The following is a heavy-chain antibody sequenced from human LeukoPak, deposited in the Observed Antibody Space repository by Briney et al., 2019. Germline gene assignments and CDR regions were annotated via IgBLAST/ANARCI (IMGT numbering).Heavy chain of an antibody. CDR3: ANPLPVSCNTTSCYS. V-gene: IGHV3-23*01. D-gene: IGHD2-2*01. CDR1: GFTFRRYD. Sequence: GGCLRLSCAASGFTFRRYDMRGVREAPGKGLEGGSGISGSGGSTYYADSVKGRFTISSDNSKNTLYLQMNSLRAEDTALYYCANPLPVSCNTTSCYSWGQGTLVTVSS. J-gene: IGHJ4*02. CDR2: ISGSGGST.